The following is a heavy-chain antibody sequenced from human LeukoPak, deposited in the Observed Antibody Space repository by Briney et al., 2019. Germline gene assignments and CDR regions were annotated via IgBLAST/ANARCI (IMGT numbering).Heavy chain of an antibody. J-gene: IGHJ6*03. CDR1: GGSISSYY. Sequence: SETLSLTCTVSGGSISSYYWSWIRQPAGKGLEWIGRYHTSGSTNYNPSLKSRVTMSADTSKNQFSLKLSSVTAADTAVYYCASGGKKTHYYYYYMDVWGKGTTVTISS. CDR2: YHTSGST. CDR3: ASGGKKTHYYYYYMDV. D-gene: IGHD3-16*01. V-gene: IGHV4-4*07.